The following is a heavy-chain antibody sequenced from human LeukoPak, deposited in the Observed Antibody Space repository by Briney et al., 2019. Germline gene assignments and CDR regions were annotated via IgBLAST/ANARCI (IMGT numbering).Heavy chain of an antibody. CDR2: IIPIFGTA. D-gene: IGHD1-26*01. CDR3: ARDPPRQAQWELHGGDYFDY. J-gene: IGHJ4*02. V-gene: IGHV1-69*06. Sequence: ASVKVSCKASGGTFSSYAISWVRQAPGQGLVWMGGIIPIFGTANYAQKFQGRVTITADKSTSTAYMELSSLRSEDTAVYYCARDPPRQAQWELHGGDYFDYWGQGTLVTVSS. CDR1: GGTFSSYA.